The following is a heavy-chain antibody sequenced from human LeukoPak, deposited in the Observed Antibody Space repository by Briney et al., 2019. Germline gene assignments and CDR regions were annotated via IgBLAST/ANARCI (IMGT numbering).Heavy chain of an antibody. J-gene: IGHJ4*02. CDR1: GFTFSVYY. CDR3: ARVSSSWYYFDY. CDR2: ISSSGSTI. Sequence: GGSLRLSCAASGFTFSVYYMSWIRQAPGKGLEWVSYISSSGSTIYYADSVKGRFTISRDNAKNSLYLQMNSLRAEDTAVYYCARVSSSWYYFDYWGQGTLVTVSS. D-gene: IGHD6-13*01. V-gene: IGHV3-11*04.